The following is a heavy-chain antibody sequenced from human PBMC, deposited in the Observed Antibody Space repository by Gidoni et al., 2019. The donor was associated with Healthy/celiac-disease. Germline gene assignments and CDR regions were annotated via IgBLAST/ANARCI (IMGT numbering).Heavy chain of an antibody. CDR3: AREGYYDFWSGYYPIDY. V-gene: IGHV1-18*01. D-gene: IGHD3-3*01. Sequence: QVQLVQSGAEVQKPGASVTVSCKASGYTFTSYGISWVRQAPGQGLEWMGWISAYNGNTNYAQKLQGRVTMTTDTSTSTAYMELRSLRSDDTAVYYCAREGYYDFWSGYYPIDYGGQGTLVTVSS. J-gene: IGHJ4*02. CDR1: GYTFTSYG. CDR2: ISAYNGNT.